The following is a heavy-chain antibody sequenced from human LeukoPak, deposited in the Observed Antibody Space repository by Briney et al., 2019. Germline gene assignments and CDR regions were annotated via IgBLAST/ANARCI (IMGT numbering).Heavy chain of an antibody. CDR1: GFTFTSSA. V-gene: IGHV1-58*02. D-gene: IGHD3-3*01. Sequence: GTSVKVSCKASGFTFTSSAMQWVRQARGQRLEWIGWIVVGSGNTNYAQKFQERVTITRDMSTSTAYMELSSLRSEDTAVYYCAAATYYDFWSGYPDAFDIWGQGTTVTVSS. J-gene: IGHJ3*02. CDR3: AAATYYDFWSGYPDAFDI. CDR2: IVVGSGNT.